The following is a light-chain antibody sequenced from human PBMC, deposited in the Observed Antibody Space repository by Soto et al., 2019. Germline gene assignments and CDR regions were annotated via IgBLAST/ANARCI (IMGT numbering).Light chain of an antibody. CDR2: WAS. J-gene: IGKJ1*01. Sequence: DIVMTQSPDSLAVSLGERATINCKSSQSVLYSPNNKNYLAWYQQKPGQPPKLLVYWASTRESGVPDRFSGSGSGTEFNLTINSLQAEDVAVHYCKQYSNTPQTFGQGTKVEIK. CDR1: QSVLYSPNNKNY. V-gene: IGKV4-1*01. CDR3: KQYSNTPQT.